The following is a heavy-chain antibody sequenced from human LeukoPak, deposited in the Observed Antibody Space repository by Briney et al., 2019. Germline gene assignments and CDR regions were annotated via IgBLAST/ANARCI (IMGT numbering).Heavy chain of an antibody. CDR1: GFTFSSYE. Sequence: GGSLRLSCAASGFTFSSYEMNWVRQAPGKGLEWVSYISSSGSTIYYADSVKGRFTVSRDNAKNSLYLQMNSLRAEDTAVYYCAKGVVVAPDVTPFDYWGQGTLVTVSS. CDR3: AKGVVVAPDVTPFDY. CDR2: ISSSGSTI. D-gene: IGHD2-2*01. J-gene: IGHJ4*02. V-gene: IGHV3-48*03.